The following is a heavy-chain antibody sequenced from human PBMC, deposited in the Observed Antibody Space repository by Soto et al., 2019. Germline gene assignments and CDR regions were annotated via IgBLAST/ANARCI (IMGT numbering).Heavy chain of an antibody. V-gene: IGHV3-23*01. Sequence: EVQLLESGGGLVQPGGSLRLSCAASGLSFSSYVMSWVRQAPGKGLEWVSGISGSGSNTYYADSVRGRFTISRDNSKNTLYLQVNSLRTEDTAVYYCAKCLAISVMGADFDYWGQGTLVTVSS. CDR3: AKCLAISVMGADFDY. D-gene: IGHD1-26*01. CDR1: GLSFSSYV. J-gene: IGHJ4*02. CDR2: ISGSGSNT.